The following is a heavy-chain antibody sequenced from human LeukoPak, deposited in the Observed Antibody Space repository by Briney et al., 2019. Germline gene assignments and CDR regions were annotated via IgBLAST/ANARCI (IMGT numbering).Heavy chain of an antibody. J-gene: IGHJ4*02. V-gene: IGHV3-23*01. CDR3: AKDRGY. Sequence: GSLRLSCAVSGITLSNYGMSWVRQAPGKGLEWVAGISDSGGGTNYADSVKGRFTISRDNPKNTLYLQMNSLRAEDTAVYYCAKDRGYWGQGSLVTVSS. CDR2: ISDSGGGT. CDR1: GITLSNYG.